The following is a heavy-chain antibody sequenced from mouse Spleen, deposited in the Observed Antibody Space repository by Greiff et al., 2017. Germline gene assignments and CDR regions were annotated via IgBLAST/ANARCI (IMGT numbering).Heavy chain of an antibody. D-gene: IGHD2-4*01. CDR1: GFTFSSYG. J-gene: IGHJ3*01. CDR3: ARQKYDYERAWFAY. Sequence: EVMLVESGGGLVKPGGSLKLSCAASGFTFSSYGMSWVRQTPEKRLEWVATISGGGSYTYYPDSVKGRFTISRDNAKNNLYLQMSSLRSEDTALYYCARQKYDYERAWFAYWGQGTLVTVSA. V-gene: IGHV5-9-2*01. CDR2: ISGGGSYT.